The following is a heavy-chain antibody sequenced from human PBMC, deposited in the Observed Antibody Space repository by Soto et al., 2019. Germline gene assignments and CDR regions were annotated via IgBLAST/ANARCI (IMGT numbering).Heavy chain of an antibody. V-gene: IGHV5-51*01. CDR2: IYDGDSDT. Sequence: GESLTRCWQCSGYRFTNYWIVLVLQLPGKCLECVGVIYDGDSDTRYSPSVQGQATISADKSISTAYLQWSSLNASENAMSDCARLFGESPPKWFDSWGQGTLVTVSS. J-gene: IGHJ5*01. CDR1: GYRFTNYW. D-gene: IGHD3-10*01. CDR3: ARLFGESPPKWFDS.